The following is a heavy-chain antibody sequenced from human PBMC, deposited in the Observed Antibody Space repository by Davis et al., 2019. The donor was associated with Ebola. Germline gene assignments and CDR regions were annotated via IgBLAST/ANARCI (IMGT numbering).Heavy chain of an antibody. Sequence: ASVKVSCKASGYTFTGYYMHWVRQAPGQGLEWMGWISAYNGNTNYAQKLQGRVTMTTDTSTSTAYMELRSLRSDDTAVYYCARGPEDYAFDIWGQGTMVTVSS. CDR3: ARGPEDYAFDI. CDR1: GYTFTGYY. CDR2: ISAYNGNT. J-gene: IGHJ3*02. V-gene: IGHV1-18*04.